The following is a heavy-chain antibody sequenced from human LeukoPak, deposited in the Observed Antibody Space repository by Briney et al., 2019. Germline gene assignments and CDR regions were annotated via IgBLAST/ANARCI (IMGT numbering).Heavy chain of an antibody. CDR1: GGSISSSSYY. CDR3: AGTGIYYDSSGYRDY. D-gene: IGHD3-22*01. Sequence: PSETLSLTCTVSGGSISSSSYYWGWIRQPPGKGLEWIGSIYYSGSTYYNPSLKSRVTISVDTSKNQFSLKLSSVTAADTAVYYCAGTGIYYDSSGYRDYWGQGTLVTVSS. V-gene: IGHV4-39*07. J-gene: IGHJ4*02. CDR2: IYYSGST.